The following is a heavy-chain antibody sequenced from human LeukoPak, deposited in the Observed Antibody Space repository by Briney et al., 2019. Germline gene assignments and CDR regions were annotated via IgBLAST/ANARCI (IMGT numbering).Heavy chain of an antibody. D-gene: IGHD4/OR15-4a*01. J-gene: IGHJ4*02. CDR3: AKDLTPLDY. V-gene: IGHV3-23*01. CDR2: ISGSGGST. Sequence: PGGSLRLSCAASIFTFSIYAMGGVRQSPEGGLEWVSAISGSGGSTYYADSVKGRFTISRDNSKNTLYLQMNSLRAEDTAVYYCAKDLTPLDYWGQGTLVTVSS. CDR1: IFTFSIYA.